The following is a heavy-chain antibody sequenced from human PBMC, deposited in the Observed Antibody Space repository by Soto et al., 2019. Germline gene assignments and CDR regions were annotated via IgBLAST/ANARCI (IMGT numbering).Heavy chain of an antibody. V-gene: IGHV3-66*01. CDR3: ATGGQLPDAFDV. CDR1: GFSVSSNY. CDR2: IYAGGNT. J-gene: IGHJ3*01. D-gene: IGHD1-1*01. Sequence: PGGSLRLSCAASGFSVSSNYMSWVRQAPGKGLEWVSVIYAGGNTHYADSVEGRFTISRDNSNNMLYLQMNSLRAEDTAVYYCATGGQLPDAFDVWGQGTMVTVSS.